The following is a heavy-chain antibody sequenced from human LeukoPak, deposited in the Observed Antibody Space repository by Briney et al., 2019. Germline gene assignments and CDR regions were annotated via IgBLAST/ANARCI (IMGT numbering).Heavy chain of an antibody. D-gene: IGHD3-10*01. Sequence: PGGSLRLSCKTSGYTFNIFAITWVRQAPGQGLEWMGWINPHSGNTNSAQKVKGRVTLTTDTSTRTAYMELRSLRSDDTAMYYCATGEAFTGRFDFWGQGTVVAVSS. CDR1: GYTFNIFA. J-gene: IGHJ4*02. CDR2: INPHSGNT. V-gene: IGHV1-18*01. CDR3: ATGEAFTGRFDF.